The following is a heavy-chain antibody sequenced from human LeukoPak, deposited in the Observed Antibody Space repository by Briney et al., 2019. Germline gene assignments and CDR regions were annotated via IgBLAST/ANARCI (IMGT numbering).Heavy chain of an antibody. CDR2: ISFDGRNT. Sequence: GGSLRLSCAASGFTLSNYAMHWVRQAPGKGLEWVTNISFDGRNTHYVDSVKGRFTISRDNSKNTLYLQMSSLRPEDTAFYYCTRRPATDYYDTSGYCDYWGQGTLVTISS. CDR3: TRRPATDYYDTSGYCDY. V-gene: IGHV3-30*04. D-gene: IGHD3-22*01. J-gene: IGHJ4*02. CDR1: GFTLSNYA.